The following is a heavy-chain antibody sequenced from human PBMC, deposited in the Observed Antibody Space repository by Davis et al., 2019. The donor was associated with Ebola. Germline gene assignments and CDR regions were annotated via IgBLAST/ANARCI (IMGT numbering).Heavy chain of an antibody. D-gene: IGHD3-22*01. CDR2: INHSGST. V-gene: IGHV4-39*07. CDR1: GGSISSSSYY. CDR3: AGASRITMMS. Sequence: SETLSLTCTVSGGSISSSSYYWGWIRQPPGKGLEWIGEINHSGSTNYNPSLKSRVTISVDTFKNQFSLKLSSVTAADTAVYYCAGASRITMMSWGQGTLVTVSS. J-gene: IGHJ5*02.